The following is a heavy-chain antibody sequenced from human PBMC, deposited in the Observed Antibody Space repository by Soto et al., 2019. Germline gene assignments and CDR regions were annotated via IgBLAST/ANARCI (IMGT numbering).Heavy chain of an antibody. Sequence: PSETLSLTCAVYGGSFSGYYWSWIRQPPGKGLEWIGEINHSGSTNYNPSLKSRVTISVDTSKNQFSLKLSSVTAADTVLYYCARALEYSSSGIAFDIWGQGTMVTVSS. CDR1: GGSFSGYY. CDR3: ARALEYSSSGIAFDI. CDR2: INHSGST. D-gene: IGHD6-6*01. J-gene: IGHJ3*02. V-gene: IGHV4-34*01.